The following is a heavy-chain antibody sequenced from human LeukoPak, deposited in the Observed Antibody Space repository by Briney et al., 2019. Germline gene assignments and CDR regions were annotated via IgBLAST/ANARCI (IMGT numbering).Heavy chain of an antibody. CDR2: ISSSGSTT. CDR3: ARGAVRGVIGAFDI. CDR1: GFTFSGYE. Sequence: PGGSLRLSCAASGFTFSGYEMNWVRQAPGKGLEWVSCISSSGSTTYYADSVKGRFTISRDNAKNSLYLQMNSLRAEDTAVYYCARGAVRGVIGAFDIWGQGTMVTVSS. V-gene: IGHV3-48*03. J-gene: IGHJ3*02. D-gene: IGHD3-10*02.